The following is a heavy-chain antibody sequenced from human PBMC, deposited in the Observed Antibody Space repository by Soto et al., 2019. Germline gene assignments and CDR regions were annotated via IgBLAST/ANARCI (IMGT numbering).Heavy chain of an antibody. CDR2: IIPILGIA. CDR3: ARNYGTKGSDY. D-gene: IGHD4-17*01. CDR1: GGTFSSYP. Sequence: QVQLVQSGAEVKKPGSSVKVSCKASGGTFSSYPISWVRQAPGQGLEWMGRIIPILGIANYAQKFQGRVTITADKSTSTAYMELSSLRSEDTAVYYCARNYGTKGSDYWGQGTLVTVSS. J-gene: IGHJ4*02. V-gene: IGHV1-69*02.